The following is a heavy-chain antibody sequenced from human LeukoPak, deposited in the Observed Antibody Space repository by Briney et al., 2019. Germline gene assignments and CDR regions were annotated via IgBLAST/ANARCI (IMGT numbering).Heavy chain of an antibody. CDR1: GGTFSSYA. Sequence: ASVKVSCKASGGTFSSYAISWVRQAPGQGLEWMGRIIPILGIANYAQKLQGRVTMTTDTSTSTAYMELRSLTSDDTAVYYCARVGAYCTSTSCLDYWGQGTLVTVSS. CDR2: IIPILGIA. D-gene: IGHD2-2*01. V-gene: IGHV1-69*04. J-gene: IGHJ4*02. CDR3: ARVGAYCTSTSCLDY.